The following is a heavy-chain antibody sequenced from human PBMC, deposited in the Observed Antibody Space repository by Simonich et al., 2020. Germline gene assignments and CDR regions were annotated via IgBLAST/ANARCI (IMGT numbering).Heavy chain of an antibody. D-gene: IGHD6-13*01. CDR1: GGSMSSRSYY. CDR2: IYYSGST. Sequence: QLQLQESGPGLVKPSETLSLTCTFSGGSMSSRSYYWGWIRQPPGRGLEWIGSIYYSGSTYYKPSLKSRVTISVDTSKNQFSLKLSSVTAADTAVYYCARHAGFAFDIWGQGTMVTVSS. J-gene: IGHJ3*02. CDR3: ARHAGFAFDI. V-gene: IGHV4-39*01.